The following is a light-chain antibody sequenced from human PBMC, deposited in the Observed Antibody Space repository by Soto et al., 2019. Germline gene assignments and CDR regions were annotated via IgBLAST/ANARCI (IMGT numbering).Light chain of an antibody. CDR3: QQRSNWPALT. Sequence: EIVLTQSPGTLSLSPGERGTLSCRASQSVSNRYLAWYQQKPGQAPRLLIYDASNRATGIPARFSGSGSGTDFTLTISSLEPEDFAVYYCQQRSNWPALTFGGGTKVDIK. CDR1: QSVSNRY. CDR2: DAS. J-gene: IGKJ4*01. V-gene: IGKV3D-20*02.